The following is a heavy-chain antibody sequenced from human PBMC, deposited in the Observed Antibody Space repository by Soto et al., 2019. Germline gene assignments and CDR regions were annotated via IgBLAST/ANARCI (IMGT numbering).Heavy chain of an antibody. CDR3: ARRGDGYNHIDY. CDR2: IDPSDSYT. Sequence: RGESLKISCKGSGYSFTSYWISWVRQMPGKGLEWMGRIDPSDSYTNYSPSFQGHVTISADKSISTAYLQWSSLKASDTAMYYCARRGDGYNHIDYWGQGTLVTVSS. D-gene: IGHD3-10*01. CDR1: GYSFTSYW. V-gene: IGHV5-10-1*01. J-gene: IGHJ4*02.